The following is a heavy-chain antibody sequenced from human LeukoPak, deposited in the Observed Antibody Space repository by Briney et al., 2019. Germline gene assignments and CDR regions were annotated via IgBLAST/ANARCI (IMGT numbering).Heavy chain of an antibody. CDR1: GFTFSSYG. Sequence: PGRSLRLSCAASGFTFSSYGMHWVRQAPGKWLEWVAVISYDGSNKYDADSVKGRFTISRDNSNNTLYLQMNSLRAEDTAVYYCAKDLFFYGSGSYYNEGYFDYWGQGTLVTVSS. CDR3: AKDLFFYGSGSYYNEGYFDY. V-gene: IGHV3-30*18. D-gene: IGHD3-10*01. CDR2: ISYDGSNK. J-gene: IGHJ4*02.